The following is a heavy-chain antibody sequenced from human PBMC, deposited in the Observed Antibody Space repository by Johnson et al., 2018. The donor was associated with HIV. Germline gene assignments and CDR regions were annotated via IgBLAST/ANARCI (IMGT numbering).Heavy chain of an antibody. J-gene: IGHJ3*02. V-gene: IGHV3-30*18. CDR1: EFTFSSYG. CDR2: ISYDGSRK. CDR3: ANFRYSSSPDAFDI. D-gene: IGHD6-6*01. Sequence: QVQLVESGGGVVQPGRSLRLSCAASEFTFSSYGMHWVRQAPGKGLEWVAVISYDGSRKFYADSVKGRFTISRDNSKNTLYLQMNSLRADDTAVYYCANFRYSSSPDAFDIWGQGTMVTVSS.